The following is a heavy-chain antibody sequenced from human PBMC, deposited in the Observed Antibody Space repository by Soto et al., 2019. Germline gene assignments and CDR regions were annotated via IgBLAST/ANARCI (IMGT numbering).Heavy chain of an antibody. Sequence: QITLTEYGPTLVKPTQTLTLTCTFSGFSLSTSGVGVGWIRQPPGKALEWLALTYWDDDKRYSPSLRSRLTVTKDTSKNLVGLTMTNMYPVDTATYYCAHNRILTAMDDSDYWGQGTMVIVSS. J-gene: IGHJ4*02. CDR3: AHNRILTAMDDSDY. V-gene: IGHV2-5*02. D-gene: IGHD5-18*01. CDR1: GFSLSTSGVG. CDR2: TYWDDDK.